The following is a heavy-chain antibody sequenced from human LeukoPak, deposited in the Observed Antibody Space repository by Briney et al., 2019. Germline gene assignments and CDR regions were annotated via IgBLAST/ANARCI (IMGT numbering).Heavy chain of an antibody. V-gene: IGHV3-53*01. CDR1: GFTVGSNY. CDR3: ARDPPSGGRGTWG. J-gene: IGHJ4*02. D-gene: IGHD3-16*01. CDR2: MYSGGST. Sequence: GGSLRLSCAASGFTVGSNYMSWVRQAPGKGLEWVSVMYSGGSTNYADSVKGRFTISRDNSKNTLYLQMNNLRVEDTAVYYCARDPPSGGRGTWGWGQGTLVTVSS.